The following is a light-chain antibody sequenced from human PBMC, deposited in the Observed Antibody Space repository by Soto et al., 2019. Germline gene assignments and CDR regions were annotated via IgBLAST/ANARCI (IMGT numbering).Light chain of an antibody. V-gene: IGLV2-14*01. CDR3: SSYTSSSTPNWV. J-gene: IGLJ3*02. CDR1: SSDVGGYNY. CDR2: DVS. Sequence: QSALTQPASVSGSPGQSITISCTGTSSDVGGYNYVSWYQQHPGKAPILMIYDVSNRPSGVSNRFSGSKSGNTASLTISGLQAEDEADYYCSSYTSSSTPNWVFGGGTKLTVL.